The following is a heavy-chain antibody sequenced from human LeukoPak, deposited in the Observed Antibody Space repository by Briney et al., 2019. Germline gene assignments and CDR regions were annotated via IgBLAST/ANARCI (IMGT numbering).Heavy chain of an antibody. CDR3: ARRSRYFDY. CDR1: GYTFTGYY. D-gene: IGHD1-14*01. Sequence: ASETVSCKASGYTFTGYYMHWVRQAPGQGPEWMGWINPNSGGTNYAQKFQGRVTMTRDTSISTIYMELSRLRSDDTAVYYCARRSRYFDYWGQGTLVTVSS. V-gene: IGHV1-2*02. J-gene: IGHJ4*02. CDR2: INPNSGGT.